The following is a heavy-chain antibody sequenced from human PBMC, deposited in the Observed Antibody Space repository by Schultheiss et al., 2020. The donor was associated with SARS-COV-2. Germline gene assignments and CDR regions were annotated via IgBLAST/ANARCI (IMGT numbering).Heavy chain of an antibody. Sequence: GGSLRLSCAASGFTFSRYGMHWVRQAPGKGLEWVSGISGSGGSTYYADSVKGRFTISRDNSKNTLYLQMNSLRAGDTAVYYCARDQVFEEYFYGMDVWGQGTTVTVSS. CDR3: ARDQVFEEYFYGMDV. J-gene: IGHJ6*02. V-gene: IGHV3-23*01. CDR1: GFTFSRYG. D-gene: IGHD3-10*01. CDR2: ISGSGGST.